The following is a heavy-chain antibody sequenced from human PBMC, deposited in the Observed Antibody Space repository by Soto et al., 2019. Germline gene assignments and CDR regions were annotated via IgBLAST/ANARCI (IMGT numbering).Heavy chain of an antibody. D-gene: IGHD3-10*01. J-gene: IGHJ4*02. CDR2: TNHSGST. CDR3: AVHYYGSGSYYSRFDY. Sequence: SETLSLTCAVYGGSFSGYYWSWIRQPPGKGLEWIGETNHSGSTNYNPSLKSRVTISVDTSKNQFSLKLSSVTAADTAVYYCAVHYYGSGSYYSRFDYWGQGTLVTVSS. CDR1: GGSFSGYY. V-gene: IGHV4-34*01.